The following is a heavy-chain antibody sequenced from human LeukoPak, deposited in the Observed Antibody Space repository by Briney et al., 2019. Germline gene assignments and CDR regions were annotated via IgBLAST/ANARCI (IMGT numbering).Heavy chain of an antibody. CDR2: ITGSGDST. J-gene: IGHJ4*02. CDR1: GFTFSTHA. CDR3: AKGSAVADLYFDY. D-gene: IGHD6-19*01. Sequence: GGSLRLSCAASGFTFSTHAMSWVRQAPGKGLEWVSTITGSGDSTYYADSVRGRFTISRDNSKNSLYLQMNSLRAEDTAVYYCAKGSAVADLYFDYWGQGTLVTVSS. V-gene: IGHV3-23*01.